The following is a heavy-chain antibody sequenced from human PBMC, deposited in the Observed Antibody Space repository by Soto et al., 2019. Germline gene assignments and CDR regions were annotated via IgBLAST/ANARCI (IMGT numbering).Heavy chain of an antibody. Sequence: SVKVSCKASGGTFSSYAISWVRQAPGQGLEWMGGIIPIFGTANYAQKFQGRVTITADESTSTAYMELSSLRSEDTAVYYCARDGRELWSPLNGYYFDYWGQGTLVTVSS. J-gene: IGHJ4*02. CDR2: IIPIFGTA. D-gene: IGHD5-18*01. CDR3: ARDGRELWSPLNGYYFDY. CDR1: GGTFSSYA. V-gene: IGHV1-69*13.